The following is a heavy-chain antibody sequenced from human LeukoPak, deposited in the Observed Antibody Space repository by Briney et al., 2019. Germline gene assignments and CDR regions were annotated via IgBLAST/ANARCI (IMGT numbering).Heavy chain of an antibody. J-gene: IGHJ4*02. V-gene: IGHV3-33*06. CDR1: GFTFSSYG. CDR2: IWYDGSNK. CDR3: AKDREYSYGLDY. Sequence: RSLRLSCAASGFTFSSYGMHWVRQAPGKGLEWVAVIWYDGSNKYYADSVKGRFTISRDNSKNTLYLQMNSLRAEDTAVYYCAKDREYSYGLDYWGQGTLVTVSS. D-gene: IGHD5-18*01.